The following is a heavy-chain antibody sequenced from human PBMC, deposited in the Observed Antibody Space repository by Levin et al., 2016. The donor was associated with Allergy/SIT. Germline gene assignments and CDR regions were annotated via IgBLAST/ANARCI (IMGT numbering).Heavy chain of an antibody. CDR3: ARDLYSSSWYSRGYYYYGMDV. D-gene: IGHD6-13*01. Sequence: GGSLRLSCAASGFTFSSYWMHWVRQAPGKGLVWVSRINSDGSSTSYADSVKGRFTISRDNAKNTLYLQMNSLRAEDTAVYYCARDLYSSSWYSRGYYYYGMDVWGQETTVTVSS. J-gene: IGHJ6*02. V-gene: IGHV3-74*01. CDR2: INSDGSST. CDR1: GFTFSSYW.